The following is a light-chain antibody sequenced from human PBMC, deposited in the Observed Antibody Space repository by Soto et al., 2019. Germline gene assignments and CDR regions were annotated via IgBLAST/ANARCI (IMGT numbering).Light chain of an antibody. CDR3: QQYNNWPPLT. CDR1: QSVSSS. J-gene: IGKJ4*01. V-gene: IGKV3-15*01. Sequence: EIMMTQSPATLSVSPGEGTTLSCWASQSVSSSLVWYQQKPGQAPRLLIYGASNRATDVPARFSGSGSDTDFTLTISSLQSEDFAVYYCQQYNNWPPLTFGGGTKVEIK. CDR2: GAS.